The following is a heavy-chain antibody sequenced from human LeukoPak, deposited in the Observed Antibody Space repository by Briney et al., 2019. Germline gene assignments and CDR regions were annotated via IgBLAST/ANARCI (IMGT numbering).Heavy chain of an antibody. CDR3: ARGSSRGAARHFDY. D-gene: IGHD6-6*01. CDR1: GGSFSGYY. CDR2: INHSGST. V-gene: IGHV4-34*01. J-gene: IGHJ4*02. Sequence: SETLSLTCAVYGGSFSGYYWSWIRQPPGKGLEWIGEINHSGSTNYNPSLKSQVTISVDTSKNQFSLKLSSVTAADTAVYYCARGSSRGAARHFDYWGQGTLVTVSS.